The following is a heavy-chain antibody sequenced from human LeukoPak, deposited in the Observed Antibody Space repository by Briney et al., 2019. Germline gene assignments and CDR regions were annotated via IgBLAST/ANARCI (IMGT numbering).Heavy chain of an antibody. Sequence: GGSLRLSCAASGFTVSSNYMSWVRQAPGKGLEWVSVIYSGGSTYYADSVKGRFTISRDNSKNTLYLQMNSLRAEDTAVYYCASSYGDYDLDYWGQGTLVTVSS. D-gene: IGHD4-17*01. CDR1: GFTVSSNY. CDR3: ASSYGDYDLDY. J-gene: IGHJ4*02. V-gene: IGHV3-53*01. CDR2: IYSGGST.